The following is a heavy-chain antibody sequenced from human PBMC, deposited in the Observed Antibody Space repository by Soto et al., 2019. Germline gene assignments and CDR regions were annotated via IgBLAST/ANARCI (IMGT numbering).Heavy chain of an antibody. V-gene: IGHV1-18*04. Sequence: QVQLVQSVTEVKKPGASVQVSCKASGYSFTSYGINWVRQAPGQALEWMGWISTYNGDTNYAQKFQGRVTMTTDTYTTTAYMELRRLTSDDTAVDFCARGDITGSPRGWFDPWGHGTVVTVSS. D-gene: IGHD1-1*01. CDR1: GYSFTSYG. CDR2: ISTYNGDT. J-gene: IGHJ5*02. CDR3: ARGDITGSPRGWFDP.